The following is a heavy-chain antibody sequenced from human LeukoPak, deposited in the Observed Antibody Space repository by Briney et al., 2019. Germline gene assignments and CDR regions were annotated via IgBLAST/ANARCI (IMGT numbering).Heavy chain of an antibody. CDR2: INPNSGGT. Sequence: GASVKVSCEASGYTFTSYDINWVRQAPGQGLEWMGWINPNSGGTNYAQKFQGRVTMTRDTSISTAYMELSRLRSDDTAVYYCARDYYYDSSGYYDYWGQGTLVTVSS. CDR3: ARDYYYDSSGYYDY. CDR1: GYTFTSYD. V-gene: IGHV1-2*02. D-gene: IGHD3-22*01. J-gene: IGHJ4*02.